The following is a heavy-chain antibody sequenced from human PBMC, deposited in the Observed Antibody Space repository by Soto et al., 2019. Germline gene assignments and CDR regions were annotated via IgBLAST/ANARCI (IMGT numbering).Heavy chain of an antibody. CDR3: ARDMPESYSSGWSVDY. V-gene: IGHV4-34*01. D-gene: IGHD6-19*01. Sequence: SETLSLTCAVYGGSFSGYYWSWIRQPPGKGLEWIGEINHSGSTNYNPSLKSRVTISVDTSKNQFSLKLSSVTAADTAVYYCARDMPESYSSGWSVDYWGQGTLVTVAS. CDR2: INHSGST. CDR1: GGSFSGYY. J-gene: IGHJ4*02.